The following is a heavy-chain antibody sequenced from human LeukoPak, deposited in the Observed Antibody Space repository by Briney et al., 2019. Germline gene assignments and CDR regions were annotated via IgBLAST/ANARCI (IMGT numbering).Heavy chain of an antibody. CDR2: FDPEDGET. Sequence: ASVKVSCKVSGYTLTELSMHWVRQAPGKGLEWMGGFDPEDGETIYAQKFQGRVTMTEDTSTDTAYMELSSLRSEDTAVYYCATDPGSYPRTYYFDYWGQGTLVTVSS. CDR1: GYTLTELS. V-gene: IGHV1-24*01. J-gene: IGHJ4*02. CDR3: ATDPGSYPRTYYFDY. D-gene: IGHD1-26*01.